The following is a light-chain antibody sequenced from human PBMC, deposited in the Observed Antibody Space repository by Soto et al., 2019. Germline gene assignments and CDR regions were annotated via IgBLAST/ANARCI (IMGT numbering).Light chain of an antibody. CDR3: QQYYTTPWT. J-gene: IGKJ1*01. CDR2: WAT. V-gene: IGKV4-1*01. Sequence: DIVMTQAPDSLAVSLGERATINCKSSRGVLYTFNNKHYLAWYQQKPGQPPKLLIYWATTREFGVPDRFSGSASGTYFSLTITNLQPEDVSVYYCQQYYTTPWTFGQGTKLEIK. CDR1: RGVLYTFNNKHY.